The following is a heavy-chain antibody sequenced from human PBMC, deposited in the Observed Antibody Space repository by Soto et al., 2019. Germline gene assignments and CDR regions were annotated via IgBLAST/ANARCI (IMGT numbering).Heavy chain of an antibody. D-gene: IGHD2-2*01. CDR1: GYTFTSYS. CDR2: INVYNGNK. V-gene: IGHV1-18*01. J-gene: IGHJ5*02. Sequence: QVQLVQSGAEVKKPGASVKVSCKTSGYTFTSYSISWVRQAPGQGLEWMGWINVYNGNKKYAQNLQGRGTMTTDTSTSTAYMELRSLRSDDTAVYYCARDLAVGWFDPWGQGTLVTVSS. CDR3: ARDLAVGWFDP.